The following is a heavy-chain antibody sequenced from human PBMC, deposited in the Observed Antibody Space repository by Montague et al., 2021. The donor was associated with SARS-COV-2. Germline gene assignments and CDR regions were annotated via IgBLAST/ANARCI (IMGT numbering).Heavy chain of an antibody. V-gene: IGHV4-34*01. CDR2: SNHRGST. CDR1: GGSFSNYY. Sequence: SETLSLTCAVYGGSFSNYYWSWIRQPPGKGLEWIGESNHRGSTNYNPSXXSRVTISVDTSKNQFSLKLSSVTAADTAVYYCARRGYSGYDYHLLVDYWGQGTLVTVSS. J-gene: IGHJ4*02. CDR3: ARRGYSGYDYHLLVDY. D-gene: IGHD5-12*01.